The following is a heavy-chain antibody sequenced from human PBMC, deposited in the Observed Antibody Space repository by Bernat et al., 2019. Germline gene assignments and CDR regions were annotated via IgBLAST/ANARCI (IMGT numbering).Heavy chain of an antibody. V-gene: IGHV3-48*01. CDR3: ARVEALVGGNTVPAAMSPYYYYGMDV. CDR1: GFTFSSYS. D-gene: IGHD2-2*01. CDR2: ISSSSSTI. Sequence: EVQLLESGGGLVQPGGSLRLSCAASGFTFSSYSMNWVRQAPGKGLEWVSYISSSSSTIYYADSVKGRFTISRDNAKNSLYLQMNSLRAEDTAVYYCARVEALVGGNTVPAAMSPYYYYGMDVWGQGTTVTVSS. J-gene: IGHJ6*02.